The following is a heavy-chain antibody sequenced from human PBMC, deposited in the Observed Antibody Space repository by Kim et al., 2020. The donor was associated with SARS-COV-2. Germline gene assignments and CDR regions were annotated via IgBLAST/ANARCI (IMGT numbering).Heavy chain of an antibody. D-gene: IGHD6-19*01. J-gene: IGHJ4*02. CDR3: ARDPRSSGIDY. V-gene: IGHV1-46*01. Sequence: TSYAKKTPARVTMPRDTSTSTVYMELSSLRSEDTAVYYCARDPRSSGIDYWGQGTLVTVSS. CDR2: T.